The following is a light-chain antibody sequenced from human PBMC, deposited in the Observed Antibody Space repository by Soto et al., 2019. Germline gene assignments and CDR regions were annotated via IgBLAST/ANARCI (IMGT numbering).Light chain of an antibody. Sequence: EIVLTQSPGTLSLSPGERATLSCRASQSVSSSYLAWYQQKPGQAPRLLIYGTSSRATAIPDRFSGSGSGTDFTLTISRLEPQDFAVYYCQQYGSSSWTFVQATKVAIK. J-gene: IGKJ1*01. CDR2: GTS. CDR1: QSVSSSY. V-gene: IGKV3-20*01. CDR3: QQYGSSSWT.